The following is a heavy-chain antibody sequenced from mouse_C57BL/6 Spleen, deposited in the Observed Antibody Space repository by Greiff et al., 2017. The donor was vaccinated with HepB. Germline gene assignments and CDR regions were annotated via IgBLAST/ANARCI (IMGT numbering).Heavy chain of an antibody. CDR2: IYPRSGNT. V-gene: IGHV1-81*01. CDR1: GYTFTSYG. J-gene: IGHJ2*01. D-gene: IGHD2-3*01. Sequence: QVQLKESGAELARPGASVKLSCKASGYTFTSYGISWVKQRTGQGLEWIGEIYPRSGNTYYNEKFKGKATLTADKSSSTAYMELRSLTSEDSAVYFCAREGYDGYYFDYWGQGTTLTVSS. CDR3: AREGYDGYYFDY.